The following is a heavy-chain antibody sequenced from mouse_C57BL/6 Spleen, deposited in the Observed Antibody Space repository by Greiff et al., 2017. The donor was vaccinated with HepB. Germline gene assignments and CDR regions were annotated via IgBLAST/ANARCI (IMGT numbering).Heavy chain of an antibody. CDR3: TTENYYGNYVWFAY. CDR1: GFNIKDDY. Sequence: EVQLQQSGAELVRPGASVKLSCTASGFNIKDDYMHWVKQRPEQGLEWIGWIDPENGDTEYASKFQGKATITADTSSNTAYLQLSSLTSDDTAVYYCTTENYYGNYVWFAYWGQGTLVTVSA. V-gene: IGHV14-4*01. CDR2: IDPENGDT. J-gene: IGHJ3*01. D-gene: IGHD2-1*01.